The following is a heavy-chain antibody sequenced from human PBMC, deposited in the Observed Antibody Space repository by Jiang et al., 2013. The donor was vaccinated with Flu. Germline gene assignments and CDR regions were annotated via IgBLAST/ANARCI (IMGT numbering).Heavy chain of an antibody. V-gene: IGHV4-34*01. CDR2: IDHLGRT. D-gene: IGHD2-15*01. CDR3: ARNGYCSGGTCYAGHNMDV. J-gene: IGHJ6*02. Sequence: LLKPSETLSLTCTVSGGSISSYYWSWIRQPPGKGLEWLGEIDHLGRTNYNPSLKSRVATSRDTSRNQFSLQLTSVTAADTAVYYCARNGYCSGGTCYAGHNMDVWGQGTTVTVSS. CDR1: GGSISSYY.